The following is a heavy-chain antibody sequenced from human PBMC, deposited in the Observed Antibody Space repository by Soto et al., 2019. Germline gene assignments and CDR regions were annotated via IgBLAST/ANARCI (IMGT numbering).Heavy chain of an antibody. V-gene: IGHV3-30*18. CDR3: AKDDPTGGMDV. CDR2: ILYDGSNK. CDR1: GFTFSSYG. Sequence: GGSLRLSCAASGFTFSSYGMHWVRQAPGKGLEWVAVILYDGSNKYYADSVKGRFTISRDNSKNTLYLQMNSLRAEDTAVYYCAKDDPTGGMDVWGQGTTVTVSS. J-gene: IGHJ6*02.